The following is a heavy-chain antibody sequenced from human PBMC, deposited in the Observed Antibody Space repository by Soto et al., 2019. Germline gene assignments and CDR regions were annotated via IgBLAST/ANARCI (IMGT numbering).Heavy chain of an antibody. Sequence: SETLSLTCAVYGGSFSGYYWSWIRQPPGKGLEWIGEINHSGSTNYNPSLKSRVTISVDTSKNQFSLKLSSVTAADTAVYYCATLAATTTRDWFDPWGQGTLVTVSS. CDR1: GGSFSGYY. D-gene: IGHD5-12*01. CDR3: ATLAATTTRDWFDP. V-gene: IGHV4-34*01. CDR2: INHSGST. J-gene: IGHJ5*02.